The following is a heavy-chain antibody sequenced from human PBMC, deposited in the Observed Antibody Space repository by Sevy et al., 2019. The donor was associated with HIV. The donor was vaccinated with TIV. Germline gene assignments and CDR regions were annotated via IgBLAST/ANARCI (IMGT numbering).Heavy chain of an antibody. CDR1: GFTFSSYA. CDR3: AKVAVTNYYYYYGMDV. CDR2: ISGSGGST. J-gene: IGHJ6*02. D-gene: IGHD4-17*01. Sequence: GGSLRLSCAASGFTFSSYAMSWVRQAPGKGLEWVSAISGSGGSTYYADSVKGRFTISRDNSKNTLYLKMNSLRAEDTAVYYCAKVAVTNYYYYYGMDVWGQGTTVTVSS. V-gene: IGHV3-23*01.